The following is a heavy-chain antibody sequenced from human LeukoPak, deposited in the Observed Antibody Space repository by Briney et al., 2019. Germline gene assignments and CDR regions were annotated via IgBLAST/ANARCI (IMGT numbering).Heavy chain of an antibody. Sequence: ASVKVSCKASGYTFTSYDINWVRQATGQGLEWMGWMNPNSANTGYAQKFQGRVTMTRNTSISTAYMELSSLRSEDTAAYYCARTPGYSSNLRNAFDIWGQGTMVTVSS. CDR2: MNPNSANT. V-gene: IGHV1-8*01. CDR1: GYTFTSYD. D-gene: IGHD6-13*01. J-gene: IGHJ3*02. CDR3: ARTPGYSSNLRNAFDI.